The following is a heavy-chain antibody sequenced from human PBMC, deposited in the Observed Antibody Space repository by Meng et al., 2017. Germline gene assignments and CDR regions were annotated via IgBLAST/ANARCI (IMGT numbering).Heavy chain of an antibody. CDR1: GFTVSSNY. CDR2: ISSSGSTI. Sequence: GESLKTSCAASGFTVSSNYMSWVRQAPGKGLEGVSYISSSGSTIYYADSVKGRFTITRDNAKNSLYLQMNSLRAEETAVYYCASLTKFYFDYWGQGTMVTVSS. D-gene: IGHD1/OR15-1a*01. CDR3: ASLTKFYFDY. J-gene: IGHJ4*01. V-gene: IGHV3-11*04.